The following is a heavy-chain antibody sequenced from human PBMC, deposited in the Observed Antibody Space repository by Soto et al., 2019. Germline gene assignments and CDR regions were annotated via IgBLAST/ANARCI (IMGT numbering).Heavy chain of an antibody. D-gene: IGHD3-10*01. CDR1: GYTFSNYG. V-gene: IGHV1-18*01. CDR2: ISVYNYNT. CDR3: ARGGGYYGSGTYPFDY. J-gene: IGHJ4*02. Sequence: QVQLAQSGAEVKKPGASVKVSCKTSGYTFSNYGIAWVRQAPGQGLEWMGWISVYNYNTNYAQKLQGRVTMTRDISTSTAYMELRSLISDDTAVYYCARGGGYYGSGTYPFDYWGQGTLVTVSS.